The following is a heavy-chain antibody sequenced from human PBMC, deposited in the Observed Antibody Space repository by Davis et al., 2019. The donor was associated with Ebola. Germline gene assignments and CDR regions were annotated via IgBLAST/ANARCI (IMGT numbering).Heavy chain of an antibody. CDR1: GFTFSSYS. J-gene: IGHJ4*02. V-gene: IGHV3-48*01. CDR3: AKDTGGVGATIGFDY. CDR2: ISSSSSTI. D-gene: IGHD1-26*01. Sequence: PGGSLRLSCAASGFTFSSYSMNWVRQAPGKGLEWVSYISSSSSTIYYADSVKGRFTISRDNAKNSLYLQMNSLRAEDTAVYYCAKDTGGVGATIGFDYWGQGTLVTVSS.